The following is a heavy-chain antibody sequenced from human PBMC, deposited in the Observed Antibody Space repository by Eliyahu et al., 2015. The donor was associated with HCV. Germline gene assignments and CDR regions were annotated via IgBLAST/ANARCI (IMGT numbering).Heavy chain of an antibody. CDR3: ARESLWDPHFDL. CDR1: GFTFSSSP. Sequence: QVQLVESGGDVVQPGRSLRLSCAASGFTFSSSPMHWVRQAPGKGLEWVAVITFDGGNIFYGDSVKGRFTISRDNAKNTLHLQMTSLTAEDTGVYYCARESLWDPHFDLWGRGTLVTVSS. CDR2: ITFDGGNI. D-gene: IGHD3-10*01. V-gene: IGHV3-30*04. J-gene: IGHJ2*01.